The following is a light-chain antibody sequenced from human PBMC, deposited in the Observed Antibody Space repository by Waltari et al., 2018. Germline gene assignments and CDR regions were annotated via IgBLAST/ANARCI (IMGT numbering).Light chain of an antibody. V-gene: IGKV3-20*01. J-gene: IGKJ1*01. CDR3: QHYVRLPVT. Sequence: EIVLTQSPGTLSLSPGERATLSCRASQSVGRSLPWYQQKPGQAPRLLIYGASSRATGVPDRFSGSGSGTDFSLTISSLKPEDFAVYFCQHYVRLPVTFGPGTKVEIK. CDR1: QSVGRS. CDR2: GAS.